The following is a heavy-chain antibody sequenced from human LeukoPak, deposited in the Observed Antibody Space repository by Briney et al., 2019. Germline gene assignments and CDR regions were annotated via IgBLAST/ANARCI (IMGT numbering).Heavy chain of an antibody. J-gene: IGHJ4*02. CDR1: GYTFTSYA. CDR3: ARSHPYDSSGYYLGY. V-gene: IGHV1-3*01. Sequence: GASVKVSCKASGYTFTSYAMHWVRQAPGQRLEWMGWSNAGNGNTKYSQEFQGRVTITRDTSASTAYMELSSLRSEDTAVYYCARSHPYDSSGYYLGYWGQGTLVTVSS. D-gene: IGHD3-22*01. CDR2: SNAGNGNT.